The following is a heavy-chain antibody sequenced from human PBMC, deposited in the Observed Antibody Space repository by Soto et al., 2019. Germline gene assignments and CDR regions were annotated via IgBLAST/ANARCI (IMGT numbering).Heavy chain of an antibody. Sequence: PSETLSLTCAVSGGSISSGGYSWSWIRQPPGKGLEWIGYIYHSGSTYYNPSLKSRVTMSVDRSKNQFSLKLSSVTAADTAVYYCARVSTMVRNFDYWGQGTLVTVSS. CDR1: GGSISSGGYS. J-gene: IGHJ4*02. CDR3: ARVSTMVRNFDY. D-gene: IGHD3-10*01. V-gene: IGHV4-30-2*01. CDR2: IYHSGST.